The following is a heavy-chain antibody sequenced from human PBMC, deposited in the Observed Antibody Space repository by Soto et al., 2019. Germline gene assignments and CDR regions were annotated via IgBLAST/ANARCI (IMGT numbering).Heavy chain of an antibody. CDR2: ITNNGDTT. J-gene: IGHJ3*01. CDR1: GFTFSIYA. V-gene: IGHV3-23*04. D-gene: IGHD5-12*01. Sequence: EKQLVESGGALAQPGGSLRLSCVGSGFTFSIYALTWVRQAPGKGLEWVSLITNNGDTTFFGDSVKGRFSISRDNSKNTLYLQLENLRAEDPAVYYCAMSAGYGGAFDVWGQGTMVDVSS. CDR3: AMSAGYGGAFDV.